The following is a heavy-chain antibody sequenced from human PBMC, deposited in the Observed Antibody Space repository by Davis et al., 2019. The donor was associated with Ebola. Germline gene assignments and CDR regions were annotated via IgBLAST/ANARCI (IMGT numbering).Heavy chain of an antibody. CDR3: ARTVLQGWFDP. J-gene: IGHJ5*02. Sequence: SETLSLTCTVSGGSISSGDYYWSWIRQPPGKGLEWIGYIYYSGSTYYNPSLKSRVTISVDTSKNQFSLKLSSVTAADTAVYYCARTVLQGWFDPWGQGTLVTVSS. CDR1: GGSISSGDYY. D-gene: IGHD2/OR15-2a*01. CDR2: IYYSGST. V-gene: IGHV4-30-4*01.